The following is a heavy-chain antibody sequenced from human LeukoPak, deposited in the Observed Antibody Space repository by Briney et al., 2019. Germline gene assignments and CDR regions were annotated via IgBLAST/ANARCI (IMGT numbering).Heavy chain of an antibody. CDR1: GGSISNFY. J-gene: IGHJ3*02. CDR2: VFSSGNT. Sequence: SETLSLTCTVSGGSISNFYWTWIRQSPEKGLEWIGYVFSSGNTKYRPSLRSRVTISVDTSKNQFSLRLSSVTAADTAVYYCARDYTGGYSGLDIWGQGTMVTVSS. D-gene: IGHD5-12*01. V-gene: IGHV4-59*01. CDR3: ARDYTGGYSGLDI.